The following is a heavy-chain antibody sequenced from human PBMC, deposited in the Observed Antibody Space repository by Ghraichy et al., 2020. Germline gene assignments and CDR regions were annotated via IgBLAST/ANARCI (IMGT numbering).Heavy chain of an antibody. V-gene: IGHV4-4*02. CDR2: IYHSGST. CDR3: AGEIMVRGVIITRPWFDP. CDR1: GDSISGSNW. Sequence: ESLNISCAVSGDSISGSNWWSWVRQPPGKGLEWIGEIYHSGSTSFNPSLKSRVTISIDKSKNQFSLNLSSVTAADTAVYYCAGEIMVRGVIITRPWFDPWGLGTLVTVSS. J-gene: IGHJ5*02. D-gene: IGHD3-10*01.